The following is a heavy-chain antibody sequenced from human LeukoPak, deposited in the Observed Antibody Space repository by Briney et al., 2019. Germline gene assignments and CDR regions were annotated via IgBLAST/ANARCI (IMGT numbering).Heavy chain of an antibody. D-gene: IGHD3-10*01. V-gene: IGHV4-34*01. Sequence: SETLSLTCAVYGGSFSGYYWSWIRQPPGKGLEWIGEINHSGSTNYNPSLKSRVTISVDTSNNQFSLKLSSVTAADTAVYYCARGRGGYHYWGQGTLVTVSS. CDR2: INHSGST. CDR3: ARGRGGYHY. CDR1: GGSFSGYY. J-gene: IGHJ4*02.